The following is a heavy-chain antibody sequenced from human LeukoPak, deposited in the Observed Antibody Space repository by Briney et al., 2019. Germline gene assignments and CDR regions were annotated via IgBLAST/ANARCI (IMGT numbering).Heavy chain of an antibody. J-gene: IGHJ4*02. D-gene: IGHD3-22*01. CDR3: ARDRYYYDSSGYAGHPFDY. V-gene: IGHV4-59*01. CDR1: GDSMTSYY. Sequence: SETLSLTCSVSGDSMTSYYWSWIRQPPGKGLEWIGYISYSGSTNYNPSLKSRVTISIDTSKNQFSLKLSSVTAADTAVYYCARDRYYYDSSGYAGHPFDYWGQGTLVTVSS. CDR2: ISYSGST.